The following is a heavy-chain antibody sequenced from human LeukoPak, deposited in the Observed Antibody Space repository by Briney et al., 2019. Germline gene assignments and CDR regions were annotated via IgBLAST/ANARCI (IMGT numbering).Heavy chain of an antibody. CDR3: ARVRRSSAWYFDL. Sequence: SETLSLTCTVSGGSISSYYWSWIRQPPGKGLEWIGYIYYSGSTNYNPSLKSRVTISVDTSKNQFSLKLSSVTAADTAVYYCARVRRSSAWYFDLWGRGTLVTVSS. D-gene: IGHD6-19*01. CDR2: IYYSGST. J-gene: IGHJ2*01. V-gene: IGHV4-59*01. CDR1: GGSISSYY.